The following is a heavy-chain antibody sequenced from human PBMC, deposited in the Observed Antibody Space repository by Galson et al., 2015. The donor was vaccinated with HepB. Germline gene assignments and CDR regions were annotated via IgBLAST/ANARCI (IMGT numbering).Heavy chain of an antibody. CDR3: ARDMGGTVATILGLDYYYYMDV. V-gene: IGHV4-4*07. CDR2: IYTSGST. J-gene: IGHJ6*03. D-gene: IGHD5-12*01. CDR1: GGSISSYY. Sequence: ETLSLTCSVSGGSISSYYWSWIRQPAGKGLDWIGRIYTSGSTNYNPSLKSRVTMSVDTSKNQYSLKLSSVTAADTAVYYCARDMGGTVATILGLDYYYYMDVWGKGTTVTVSS.